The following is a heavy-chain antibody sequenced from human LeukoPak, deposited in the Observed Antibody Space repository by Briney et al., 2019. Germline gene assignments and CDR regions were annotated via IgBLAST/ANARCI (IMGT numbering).Heavy chain of an antibody. V-gene: IGHV1-69*13. CDR2: IIPIFGTA. D-gene: IGHD3-22*01. CDR3: ARDYYDSSGLLWYYGMDV. J-gene: IGHJ6*02. Sequence: GASVKVSCKASGGTFSSYAISWVRQAPGQGLEWMGGIIPIFGTANYAQKFQGRVTITADESTSTAYMELSSLRSEDTAVYYCARDYYDSSGLLWYYGMDVWGQGTTVTVSS. CDR1: GGTFSSYA.